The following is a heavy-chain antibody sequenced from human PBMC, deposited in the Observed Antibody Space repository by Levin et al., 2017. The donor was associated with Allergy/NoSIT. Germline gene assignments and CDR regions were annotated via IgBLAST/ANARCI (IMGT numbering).Heavy chain of an antibody. D-gene: IGHD6-19*01. J-gene: IGHJ4*02. CDR1: GFTFSNYA. V-gene: IGHV3-21*01. Sequence: GGSLRLSCAASGFTFSNYAMNWVRQAPGKGLEGVSSISTSSNYIYYADSVKGRFTISRDNAKNSLYLQMNSLGAEDTAVYYCARTPGGVVAGQLWGPGTLVTVSS. CDR3: ARTPGGVVAGQL. CDR2: ISTSSNYI.